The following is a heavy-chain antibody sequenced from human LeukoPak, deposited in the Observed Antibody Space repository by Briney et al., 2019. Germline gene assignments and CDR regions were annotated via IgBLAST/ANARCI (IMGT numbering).Heavy chain of an antibody. J-gene: IGHJ4*02. CDR1: GFTFSSYS. D-gene: IGHD3-22*01. CDR2: ISWNSGSI. Sequence: GGSLRLSCAASGFTFSSYSMNWVRQAPGKGLEWVSGISWNSGSIGYADSVKGRFTISRDNAKNSLYLQMNSLRAEDTALYYCAKGSVDYDSSGYYSYWGQGTLVTVSS. CDR3: AKGSVDYDSSGYYSY. V-gene: IGHV3-9*01.